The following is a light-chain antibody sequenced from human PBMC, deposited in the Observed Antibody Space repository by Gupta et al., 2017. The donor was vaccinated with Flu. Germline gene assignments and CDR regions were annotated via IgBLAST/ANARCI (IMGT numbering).Light chain of an antibody. J-gene: IGKJ3*01. V-gene: IGKV1-39*01. CDR2: GAS. CDR3: QQSAMNPRT. CDR1: QTVSSS. Sequence: DIQMTQSPSSLSASVGDRVTITCRASQTVSSSLNWYQQKPGTAPRLLIYGASSLQSGVPSRFSGSGSGSDFTLTISRLQPEDFATYCCQQSAMNPRTFGPGTRVDL.